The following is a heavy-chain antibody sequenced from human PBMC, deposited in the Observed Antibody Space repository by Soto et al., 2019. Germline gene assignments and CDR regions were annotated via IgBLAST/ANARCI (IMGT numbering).Heavy chain of an antibody. D-gene: IGHD3-22*01. CDR1: GYSFAGYW. Sequence: PGQSLKISSKGSGYSFAGYWITWVLQKTGKGLEWMGRIDPSDSQTYYSPSFRGHITISVTKSITTVFLQWSRLRASDTAMYYCARQIYDSDTGPNFQYYFDSWGQGTPVTVSS. V-gene: IGHV5-10-1*01. CDR3: ARQIYDSDTGPNFQYYFDS. J-gene: IGHJ4*02. CDR2: IDPSDSQT.